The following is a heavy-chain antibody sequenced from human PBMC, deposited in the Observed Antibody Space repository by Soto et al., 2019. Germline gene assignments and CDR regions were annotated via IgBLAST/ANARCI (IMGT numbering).Heavy chain of an antibody. CDR1: GFSLSTSGVG. CDR2: IYWNDDK. V-gene: IGHV2-5*01. J-gene: IGHJ4*02. D-gene: IGHD3-16*02. CDR3: AHSLNVWGSYRTYYFDY. Sequence: SGPTLVKPTQTLTLTCTFSGFSLSTSGVGVGWIRQPPGKALEWLALIYWNDDKRYSPSLKSRLTITKDTSKNQVVLTMTNMDPVDTATYYCAHSLNVWGSYRTYYFDYWGQGTLVTVSS.